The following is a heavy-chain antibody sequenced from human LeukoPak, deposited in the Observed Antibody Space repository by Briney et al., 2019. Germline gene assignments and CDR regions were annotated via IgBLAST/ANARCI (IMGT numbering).Heavy chain of an antibody. V-gene: IGHV3-74*03. Sequence: GGSLRLSCAGSGFTLSSYWMHWVRQAPGKGLVWVSRIKSDGSSTTYADSVKGRFTISRDNAKNTLYLQMNSLRAEDTAVYYCATYSSSWPDNDALDIWGQGTKVTVSS. CDR1: GFTLSSYW. CDR2: IKSDGSST. CDR3: ATYSSSWPDNDALDI. D-gene: IGHD6-13*01. J-gene: IGHJ3*02.